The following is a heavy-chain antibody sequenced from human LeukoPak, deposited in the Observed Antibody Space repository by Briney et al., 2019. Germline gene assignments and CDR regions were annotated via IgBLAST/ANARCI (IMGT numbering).Heavy chain of an antibody. CDR2: ISSSSSTI. V-gene: IGHV3-48*01. CDR1: GLTFSSYS. Sequence: GGSLRLSCAASGLTFSSYSMNWVRQAPGKGLEWVSYISSSSSTIYYADSVKGRFTISRDNAKNSLYLQMNSLRAEDTAVYYCARDRRGYSYGFDYWDQGTLVTVSS. D-gene: IGHD5-18*01. J-gene: IGHJ4*02. CDR3: ARDRRGYSYGFDY.